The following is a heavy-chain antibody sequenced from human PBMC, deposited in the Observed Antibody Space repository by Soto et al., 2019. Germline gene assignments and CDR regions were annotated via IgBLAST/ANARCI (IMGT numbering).Heavy chain of an antibody. J-gene: IGHJ4*02. Sequence: QVQLQESGPGLVKPSQNLSLTCTGSGGSISSGGYYWSLIRQHPGKGLEWIGYIYYSGSTYYNPSLKSRVTLSVDTSKNQFSLKLSSVTAADTAVYYCARGRGIVATINRSLLFDYWGQGTLVTVSS. CDR2: IYYSGST. D-gene: IGHD5-12*01. V-gene: IGHV4-31*03. CDR1: GGSISSGGYY. CDR3: ARGRGIVATINRSLLFDY.